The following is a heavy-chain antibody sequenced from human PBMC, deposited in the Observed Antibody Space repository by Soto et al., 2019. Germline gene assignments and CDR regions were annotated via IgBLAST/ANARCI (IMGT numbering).Heavy chain of an antibody. CDR3: ARDIQGGYDFWSAQQIVFDY. Sequence: ASVKVSCKASGYTFIRYSIHWVRQAPGQGLEWMGIINSGGGTTSYAQKFQGRVTMTRDTSASTVYMELISLRSEDTAVYYCARDIQGGYDFWSAQQIVFDYWG. CDR1: GYTFIRYS. D-gene: IGHD3-3*01. V-gene: IGHV1-46*01. CDR2: INSGGGTT. J-gene: IGHJ4*01.